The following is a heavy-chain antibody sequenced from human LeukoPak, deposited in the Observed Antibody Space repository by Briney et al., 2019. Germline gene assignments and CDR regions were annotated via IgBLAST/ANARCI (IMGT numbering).Heavy chain of an antibody. CDR3: AKGGESSSWLFDY. CDR1: GFTFSSYA. CDR2: LSGSGLST. V-gene: IGHV3-23*01. Sequence: GGSLRLSCAASGFTFSSYAMSWVRQAPGKGLQRVSALSGSGLSTYYADSVKGRFTISRDNSKNTLYLQMNSLRAEDTAVYYCAKGGESSSWLFDYWGQGTLVPVSS. D-gene: IGHD6-13*01. J-gene: IGHJ4*02.